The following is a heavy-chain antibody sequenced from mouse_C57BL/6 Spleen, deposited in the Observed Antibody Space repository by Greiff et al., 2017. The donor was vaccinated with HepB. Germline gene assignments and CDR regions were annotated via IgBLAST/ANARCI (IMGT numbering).Heavy chain of an antibody. CDR3: ARRGIFDYDGSSYGYFDV. CDR2: IYPGGGYT. CDR1: GYTFTNYW. Sequence: VQLQQSGAELVRPGTSVKMSCKASGYTFTNYWIGWAKQRPGHGLEWIGDIYPGGGYTNYNEKFKGKATLTADKSSSTAYMQFSSLTSEDSAIYYCARRGIFDYDGSSYGYFDVWGTGTTVTVSS. D-gene: IGHD1-1*01. J-gene: IGHJ1*03. V-gene: IGHV1-63*01.